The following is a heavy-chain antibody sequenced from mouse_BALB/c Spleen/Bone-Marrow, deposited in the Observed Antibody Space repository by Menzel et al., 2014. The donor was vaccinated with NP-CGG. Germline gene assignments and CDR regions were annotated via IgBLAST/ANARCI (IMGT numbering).Heavy chain of an antibody. V-gene: IGHV5-6-3*01. CDR3: VRGNYGNYVDYFDF. CDR1: GFTFSNYG. D-gene: IGHD2-1*01. CDR2: INGNGGST. Sequence: EVKLVESGGGLVQPGGSLKLSCAASGFTFSNYGMSWVRQTPDKRLELVATINGNGGSTYYPDSVKGRFTISRDTAKNTLYLQMSSLKSEETAMYYCVRGNYGNYVDYFDFWGLGTTLTVSS. J-gene: IGHJ2*01.